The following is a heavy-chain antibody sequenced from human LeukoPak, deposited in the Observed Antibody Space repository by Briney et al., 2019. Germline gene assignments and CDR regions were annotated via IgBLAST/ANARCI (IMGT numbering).Heavy chain of an antibody. Sequence: SETLSLTCTVSGGSSSSGSYYWSWIRQPAGKGLEWIGRTYTSGSTNYNPSLKSRVTISVDTSKNQFSLKLSSVTAADTAVYYCARSDMVRGVLSKKFDYWGQGTLVTVSS. D-gene: IGHD3-10*01. CDR3: ARSDMVRGVLSKKFDY. CDR1: GGSSSSGSYY. CDR2: TYTSGST. J-gene: IGHJ4*02. V-gene: IGHV4-61*02.